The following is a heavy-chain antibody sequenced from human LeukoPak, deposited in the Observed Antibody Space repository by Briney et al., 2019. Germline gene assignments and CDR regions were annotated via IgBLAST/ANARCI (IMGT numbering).Heavy chain of an antibody. CDR2: ISGTGGST. D-gene: IGHD3-22*01. J-gene: IGHJ4*02. Sequence: GGSLRLSCAASGFTFSSYAMSWVRQAPGKGLEWVSTISGTGGSTYYADSVKGRFTISRDNSKDTLFVQMNSLRAEDTAVYYCARVGRSGLLDDYFDYWGKGTLVTVSS. CDR1: GFTFSSYA. V-gene: IGHV3-23*01. CDR3: ARVGRSGLLDDYFDY.